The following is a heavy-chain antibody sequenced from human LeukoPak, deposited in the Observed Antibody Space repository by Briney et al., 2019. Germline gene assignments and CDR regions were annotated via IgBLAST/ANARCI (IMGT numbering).Heavy chain of an antibody. V-gene: IGHV1-18*01. Sequence: ASVKLSCNASGYTFTSYGISWVRQPPGQGLEWMGWISAYNGNTNYAQKLQGRVTMTTDSSTSTAYMELRSLRSDDTAVYYCARPIYCSSTSCYSPLDYWGQGTLVTVSS. J-gene: IGHJ4*02. CDR2: ISAYNGNT. CDR1: GYTFTSYG. D-gene: IGHD2-2*02. CDR3: ARPIYCSSTSCYSPLDY.